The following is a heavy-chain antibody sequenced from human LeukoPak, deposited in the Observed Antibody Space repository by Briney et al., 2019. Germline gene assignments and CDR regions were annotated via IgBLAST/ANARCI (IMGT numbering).Heavy chain of an antibody. D-gene: IGHD6-19*01. Sequence: GGSLRLSCTASGFTLGDYAMSWVRQAPGKGLVGGGFIRSKAYGGTTEYAASVKGRFTISRDDSKSIAYLQMNGLKTEDTAVYYCTRWDSAWYDYWGQGTLVTVSS. CDR3: TRWDSAWYDY. J-gene: IGHJ4*02. V-gene: IGHV3-49*04. CDR2: IRSKAYGGTT. CDR1: GFTLGDYA.